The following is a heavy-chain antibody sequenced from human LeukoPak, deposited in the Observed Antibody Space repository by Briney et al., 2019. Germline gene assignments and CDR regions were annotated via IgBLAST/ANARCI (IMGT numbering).Heavy chain of an antibody. V-gene: IGHV3-23*01. J-gene: IGHJ4*02. CDR1: GFTFSSYA. Sequence: GGSLRLSRAASGFTFSSYAMSWVRQAPGKGLEWVSAISGSGGSTYYADSVKGRFTISRDNSKNTLYLQMNSLRAEDTAVYYCAKDWVSTVVTPFDYWGRGTLVTVSS. D-gene: IGHD4-23*01. CDR3: AKDWVSTVVTPFDY. CDR2: ISGSGGST.